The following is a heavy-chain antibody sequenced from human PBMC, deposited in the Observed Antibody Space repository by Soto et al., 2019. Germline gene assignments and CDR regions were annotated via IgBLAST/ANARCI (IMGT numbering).Heavy chain of an antibody. CDR2: INHSGST. J-gene: IGHJ6*02. CDR3: ARGYSGYSYRNGMDV. Sequence: SETLSLTCAVYGGSFSGYYWSWIRQPPGKGLEWIGEINHSGSTNYNPSLKSRVTISVDTSKDQFSLKLSSVTAADTAVYYCARGYSGYSYRNGMDVWGQGTTVTVSS. D-gene: IGHD5-18*01. CDR1: GGSFSGYY. V-gene: IGHV4-34*01.